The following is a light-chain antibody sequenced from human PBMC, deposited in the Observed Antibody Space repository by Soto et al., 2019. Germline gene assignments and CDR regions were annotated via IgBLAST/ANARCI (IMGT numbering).Light chain of an antibody. CDR3: SSYSSSGTYV. J-gene: IGLJ1*01. CDR2: DVN. Sequence: QSALTQPASVPGSPGQSITISCTGTSSDVGGYKFVSWYRQYPGKAPKLVISDVNNRPSGVSDRFSGSKSGNTASLTISGLQAEDEADYYCSSYSSSGTYVFGTGTKLTVL. V-gene: IGLV2-14*01. CDR1: SSDVGGYKF.